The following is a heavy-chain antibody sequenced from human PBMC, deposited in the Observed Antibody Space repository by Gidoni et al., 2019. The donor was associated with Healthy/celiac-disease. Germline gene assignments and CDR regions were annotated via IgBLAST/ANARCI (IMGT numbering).Heavy chain of an antibody. CDR3: ARDLDSSGWYDDYYYYGMDV. CDR2: ISYDGSNK. CDR1: GFTFSRYA. Sequence: QVQLVESGGGVVQPGRSLRLSCAASGFTFSRYAMHWVRQAPGKGLEWVAVISYDGSNKYYADSVKGRFTISRDNSKNTLYLQMNSLRAEDTAVYYCARDLDSSGWYDDYYYYGMDVWGQGTTVTVSS. J-gene: IGHJ6*02. D-gene: IGHD6-19*01. V-gene: IGHV3-30-3*01.